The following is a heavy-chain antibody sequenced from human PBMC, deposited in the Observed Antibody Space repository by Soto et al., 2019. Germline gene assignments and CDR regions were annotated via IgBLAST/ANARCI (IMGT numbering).Heavy chain of an antibody. J-gene: IGHJ4*02. D-gene: IGHD6-19*01. CDR1: GFTFDDYA. V-gene: IGHV3-9*01. Sequence: EVQLVESGGGLVQPGRSLRLSCAASGFTFDDYAMHWVRQAPGKGLEWVSGIIWNSGSIGYADSVKGRFTITRDNAKNSLYLQMNSLRAEDTALYYCAKDRSSSGWFGPFDYWGQGTLVTVSS. CDR2: IIWNSGSI. CDR3: AKDRSSSGWFGPFDY.